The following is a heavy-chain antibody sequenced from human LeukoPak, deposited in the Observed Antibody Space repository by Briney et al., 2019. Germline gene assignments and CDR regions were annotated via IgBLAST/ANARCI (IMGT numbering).Heavy chain of an antibody. D-gene: IGHD1-26*01. CDR3: ATVQYSGSYFHGNWFDP. Sequence: GASVKVSCKASGYTFTSYGISWVRQAPGQGLEWIGWISAYNGNTNYAQKFQGRVTMTEDTSTDTAYMELSSLRSEDTAVYYCATVQYSGSYFHGNWFDPWGQGTLVTVSS. CDR2: ISAYNGNT. J-gene: IGHJ5*02. V-gene: IGHV1-18*01. CDR1: GYTFTSYG.